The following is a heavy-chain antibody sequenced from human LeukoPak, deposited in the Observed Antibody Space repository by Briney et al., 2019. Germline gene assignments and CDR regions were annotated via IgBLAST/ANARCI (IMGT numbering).Heavy chain of an antibody. CDR1: GGSISSNY. V-gene: IGHV4-59*01. D-gene: IGHD6-13*01. Sequence: SETLSLTCTVSGGSISSNYWSWIRQSPGKGLEWIGYISYSGSTNYNPSLKSRVTISVDTSKNQFSLKLSSVTAADTAVYYCARSIAAAADYWGQGTLVTVSS. J-gene: IGHJ4*02. CDR3: ARSIAAAADY. CDR2: ISYSGST.